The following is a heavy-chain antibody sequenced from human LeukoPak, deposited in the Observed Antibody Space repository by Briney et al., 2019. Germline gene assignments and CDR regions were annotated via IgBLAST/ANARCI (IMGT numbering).Heavy chain of an antibody. J-gene: IGHJ4*02. Sequence: SETLSLTCTVSGDSLSSYYWSWIRQPPGKGLEWIGYIYHTGSAGYNPSLKSRVTISVDTSKNQFSLKLSSVTAADTAVYYCARVLTGYARNFDYWGQGTLVTVSS. CDR2: IYHTGSA. CDR1: GDSLSSYY. CDR3: ARVLTGYARNFDY. D-gene: IGHD2-8*01. V-gene: IGHV4-4*08.